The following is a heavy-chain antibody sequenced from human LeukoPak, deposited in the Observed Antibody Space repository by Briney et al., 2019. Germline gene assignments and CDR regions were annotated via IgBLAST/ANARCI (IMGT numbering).Heavy chain of an antibody. CDR3: ARGRSTWIQLWFDYYYYGMDV. CDR1: GYTFTSYD. Sequence: ASVTVSFKASGYTFTSYDINWVRQATGQGLEWMGWMNPNSGNTGYAQKFQGRVTMTRNTSISTAYMELSSLRSEDTAVYYCARGRSTWIQLWFDYYYYGMDVWGQGTTVTVSS. D-gene: IGHD5-18*01. V-gene: IGHV1-8*01. CDR2: MNPNSGNT. J-gene: IGHJ6*02.